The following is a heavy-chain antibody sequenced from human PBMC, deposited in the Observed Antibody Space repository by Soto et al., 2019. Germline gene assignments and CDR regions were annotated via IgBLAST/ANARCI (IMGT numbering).Heavy chain of an antibody. J-gene: IGHJ4*02. CDR2: ISSSSSYI. CDR3: ASSGNLYFDY. V-gene: IGHV3-21*01. CDR1: GFTFSSYS. D-gene: IGHD6-25*01. Sequence: EVQLVESGGGLVKPGGSLRLSCAASGFTFSSYSMNWVRQAPGKGLEWVSSISSSSSYIYYADSVKGRFTISRDNAKNSLYLQMNSLRAEDTAVYYCASSGNLYFDYWGQGTLVTVSS.